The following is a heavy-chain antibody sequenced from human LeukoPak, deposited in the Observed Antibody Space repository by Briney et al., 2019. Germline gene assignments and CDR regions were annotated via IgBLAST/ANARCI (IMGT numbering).Heavy chain of an antibody. V-gene: IGHV4-59*12. CDR3: ARLDYYGSGSYFWFDP. CDR1: GGSISSYY. CDR2: IHYSGST. Sequence: SETLSLTCTVSGGSISSYYWSWIRQPPGKGLEWIGYIHYSGSTNYNPSLKSRVTMSVDTSKNQFSLKLSSVTAADTAVYYCARLDYYGSGSYFWFDPWGQGTLVTVSS. J-gene: IGHJ5*02. D-gene: IGHD3-10*01.